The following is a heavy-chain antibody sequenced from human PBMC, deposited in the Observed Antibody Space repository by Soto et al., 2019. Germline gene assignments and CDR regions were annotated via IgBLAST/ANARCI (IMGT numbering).Heavy chain of an antibody. CDR2: IDWDDDK. CDR3: ARRDTAGPGSFDY. CDR1: GFSLSTSGMC. Sequence: GHTLVDPTHTLTRTCTFSGFSLSTSGMCASWIRQPPGKALEWLALIDWDDDKYYSTSLKTRLTISKDTSKNQVVLTMTNMDPVDTATYYCARRDTAGPGSFDYWGQGTLVTVSS. D-gene: IGHD3-10*01. J-gene: IGHJ4*02. V-gene: IGHV2-70*01.